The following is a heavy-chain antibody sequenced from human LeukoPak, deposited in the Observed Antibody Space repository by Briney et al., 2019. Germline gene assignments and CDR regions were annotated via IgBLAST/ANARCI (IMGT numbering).Heavy chain of an antibody. V-gene: IGHV4-34*01. Sequence: SETLSLTCAVYGGSFSGYYWSWIRQPPGKGLEWIGEINHSGSTNYNPSLKSRVTISVDTSKNQFSLKLSSVTAADTAVYYCARARQRYYYDSRGFFDYWGQGTLVTVSS. J-gene: IGHJ4*02. D-gene: IGHD3-22*01. CDR3: ARARQRYYYDSRGFFDY. CDR1: GGSFSGYY. CDR2: INHSGST.